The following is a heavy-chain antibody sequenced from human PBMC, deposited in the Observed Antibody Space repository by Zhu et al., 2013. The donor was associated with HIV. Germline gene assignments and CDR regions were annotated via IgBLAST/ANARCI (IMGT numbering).Heavy chain of an antibody. V-gene: IGHV1-2*02. CDR1: GYTFTAYY. CDR2: INPNSGGT. D-gene: IGHD3-22*01. CDR3: ARETTPVVIPPGY. J-gene: IGHJ4*02. Sequence: QVQLVQSGAEVKKPGASVKVSCKASGYTFTAYYIHWVRQAPGQGLEWMGRINPNSGGTNYAQKFQDRVTMTRNTSISTAYMDLSRLISDDSAVYYCARETTPVVIPPGYWGQGTLVTVSS.